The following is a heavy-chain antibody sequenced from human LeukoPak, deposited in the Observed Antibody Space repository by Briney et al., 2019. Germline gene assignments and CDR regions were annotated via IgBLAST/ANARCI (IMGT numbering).Heavy chain of an antibody. CDR2: IKQDGSEK. CDR3: ARILGVVPAAPFDY. V-gene: IGHV3-7*01. CDR1: GFTFSSYW. J-gene: IGHJ4*02. D-gene: IGHD2-2*01. Sequence: GGFLRLSCAASGFTFSSYWMSWVRQAPGKGLEWVANIKQDGSEKYYVDSVKGRFTISRDNAKNSLYLQMNSLRAEDTAVYYCARILGVVPAAPFDYWGQGTLVTVSS.